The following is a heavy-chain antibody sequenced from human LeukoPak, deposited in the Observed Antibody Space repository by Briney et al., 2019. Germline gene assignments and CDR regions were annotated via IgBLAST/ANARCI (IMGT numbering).Heavy chain of an antibody. J-gene: IGHJ4*02. D-gene: IGHD3-22*01. Sequence: PGGSLRLSCAASGFTFSSYAMSWVRQTPGKGLEWVSAISGSGGGTYYADSVKGRFTISRDNSKNTLYLQMSSLRTEDTAVYYCAKTISVVVITFIDYWGQGTLVTVSS. CDR1: GFTFSSYA. V-gene: IGHV3-23*01. CDR2: ISGSGGGT. CDR3: AKTISVVVITFIDY.